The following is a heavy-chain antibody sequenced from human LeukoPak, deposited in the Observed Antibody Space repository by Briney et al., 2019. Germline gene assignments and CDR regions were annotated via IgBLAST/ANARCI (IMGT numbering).Heavy chain of an antibody. CDR1: GFTFSSYS. Sequence: GGSLRLSCAASGFTFSSYSIYWVRQAPGKGLEWVSYIISSGGTIYYADSVKGRFTITRDNAKNSLYLQMNSLRAEDTAVYYCAGTAAGYYYYGMDVWGQGTTVTVSS. D-gene: IGHD6-13*01. V-gene: IGHV3-48*04. CDR2: IISSGGTI. CDR3: AGTAAGYYYYGMDV. J-gene: IGHJ6*02.